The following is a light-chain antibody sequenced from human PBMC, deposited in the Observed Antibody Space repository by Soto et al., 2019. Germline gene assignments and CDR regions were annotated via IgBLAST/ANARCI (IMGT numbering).Light chain of an antibody. J-gene: IGKJ1*01. CDR2: RAS. CDR1: QNIYSN. Sequence: IRMTQSPASLSVSPGERATLSCRASQNIYSNIAWYQQRPGQAPRLLIYRASTRATGVPARFSGSGSGTEFTLTISSLHSEDFAVYSCLQYHNLWAFGQGTKVEIK. V-gene: IGKV3-15*01. CDR3: LQYHNLWA.